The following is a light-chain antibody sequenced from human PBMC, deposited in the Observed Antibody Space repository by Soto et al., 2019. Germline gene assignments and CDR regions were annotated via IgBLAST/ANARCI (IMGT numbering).Light chain of an antibody. Sequence: DIVITQTPISSPVTLGQPASISCRSSQSLEDRDRNTYLSWLQQRPGQPPRLLIYKISNRLSGVPYRFIGSGAGTDFTLKLSRVEAEDVVFYYFMQATQFPYTFGQGNKREIK. V-gene: IGKV2-24*01. CDR2: KIS. CDR3: MQATQFPYT. CDR1: QSLEDRDRNTY. J-gene: IGKJ2*01.